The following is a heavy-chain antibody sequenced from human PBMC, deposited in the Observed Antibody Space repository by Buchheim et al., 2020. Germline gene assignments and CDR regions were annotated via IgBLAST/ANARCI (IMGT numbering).Heavy chain of an antibody. CDR1: GFTFSSYA. CDR2: ISYDGSNK. V-gene: IGHV3-30-3*01. Sequence: QVQLVESGGGVVQPGRSLRLSCAASGFTFSSYAMHWVRQAPGKGLEWVAVISYDGSNKYYADSVKGRFTISRDNSKNTLYLQMNSLRAEDTAVYYCARGGGGALFYWGQGTL. CDR3: ARGGGGALFY. D-gene: IGHD2-21*01. J-gene: IGHJ4*02.